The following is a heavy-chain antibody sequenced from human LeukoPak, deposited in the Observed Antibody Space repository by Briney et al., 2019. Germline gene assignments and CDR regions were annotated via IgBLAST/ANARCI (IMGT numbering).Heavy chain of an antibody. CDR1: GFTFSTYG. CDR3: AKADSNSCPDY. CDR2: TSNEGSKK. V-gene: IGHV3-30*18. Sequence: GGSLRLSCAASGFTFSTYGMHWVRQAPGKGLEWVAITSNEGSKKYYADSVKGRFTISRDNSKNTLYLQMNSLRAEDTAVYHCAKADSNSCPDYWGQGTLVTVSS. J-gene: IGHJ4*02. D-gene: IGHD6-13*01.